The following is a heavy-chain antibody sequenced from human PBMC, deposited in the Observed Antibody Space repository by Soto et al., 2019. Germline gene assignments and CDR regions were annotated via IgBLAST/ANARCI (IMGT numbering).Heavy chain of an antibody. CDR3: ARSYSTSGTTFDY. V-gene: IGHV2-5*02. CDR2: IYWDDDK. J-gene: IGHJ4*02. Sequence: QITLKESGPTLVKPTQTLTLTCTVSGFSLSTNGVGVGWIRQPPGKALERLALIYWDDDKRYIPYLKSRLTITHDTSKSRVVLKMTNMDTVDTATYYCARSYSTSGTTFDYWGQGTLVTVSS. D-gene: IGHD1-1*01. CDR1: GFSLSTNGVG.